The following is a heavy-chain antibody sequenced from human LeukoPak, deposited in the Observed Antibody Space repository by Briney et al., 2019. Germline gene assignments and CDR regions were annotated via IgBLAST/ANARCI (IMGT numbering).Heavy chain of an antibody. CDR3: ARDPPRVGAPDY. CDR2: INPTSGGT. D-gene: IGHD1-26*01. CDR1: GYNFTGYY. J-gene: IGHJ4*02. V-gene: IGHV1-2*02. Sequence: ASVKVSCKASGYNFTGYYIHWVRQAPGQGLEWMGWINPTSGGTKYAQKFQGRVTMTWDTSISTAYMDLSRLRSDDTAVYLCARDPPRVGAPDYWGQGTLLTVSS.